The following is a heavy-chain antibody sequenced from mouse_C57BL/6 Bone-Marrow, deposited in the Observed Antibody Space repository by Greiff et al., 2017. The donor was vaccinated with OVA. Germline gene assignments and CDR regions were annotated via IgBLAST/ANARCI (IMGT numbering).Heavy chain of an antibody. Sequence: QVHVKQSGPELVRPGASVKISCKAPGYTFTSHWMQWVRQRPGQGLAWIGEIFPGSGSTYYNEKFKGKATLTVDTSSSTAYMQLSSLTSEDSAVYFCAEDYDGTEYAMDYWGQGTSVTVSS. CDR2: IFPGSGST. D-gene: IGHD2-4*01. J-gene: IGHJ4*01. CDR3: AEDYDGTEYAMDY. CDR1: GYTFTSHW. V-gene: IGHV1-56*01.